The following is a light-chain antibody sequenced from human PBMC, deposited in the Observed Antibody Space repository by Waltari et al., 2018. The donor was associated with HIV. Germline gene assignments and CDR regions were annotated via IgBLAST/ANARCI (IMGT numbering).Light chain of an antibody. CDR2: DVI. CDR1: SSDVGGYTS. J-gene: IGLJ1*01. V-gene: IGLV2-11*01. Sequence: QSALTQPRSVSGSPGQSVTISCTGTSSDVGGYTSVSCYQQPPGKTPHVIIHDVITRPSWVPDRFSGSKSCNTASLTIAGLQAEDGAHYYCGSYAGTYTSLVFGAGTKVTVL. CDR3: GSYAGTYTSLV.